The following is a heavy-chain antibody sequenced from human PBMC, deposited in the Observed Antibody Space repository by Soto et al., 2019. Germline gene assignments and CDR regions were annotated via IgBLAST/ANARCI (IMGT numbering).Heavy chain of an antibody. J-gene: IGHJ5*01. D-gene: IGHD2-2*01. V-gene: IGHV3-21*06. CDR3: ARDPSEGRVGNWFES. CDR1: GFTFGRYG. Sequence: PGGSLRLSCAASGFTFGRYGMNWLRQAPGKGLEWVASISSSTSYVYYADSVKGRFSTSRDNAKNILYLEMYALRTEDTAVYYCARDPSEGRVGNWFESWGQGTLVTVSS. CDR2: ISSSTSYV.